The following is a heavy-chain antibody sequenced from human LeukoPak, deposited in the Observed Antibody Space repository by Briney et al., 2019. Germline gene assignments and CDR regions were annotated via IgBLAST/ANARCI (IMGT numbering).Heavy chain of an antibody. V-gene: IGHV3-7*01. D-gene: IGHD3-3*01. CDR3: ARELSWSGRDY. J-gene: IGHJ4*02. CDR1: GFTFSGSW. CDR2: INQDGSAK. Sequence: GGSLRLSCAASGFTFSGSWMSWVRQAPGKGLEWVANINQDGSAKNYLDSVKGRVTISIDRGKNSLYLQMNSLRDEDTAVYYCARELSWSGRDYWGQGTLVTVSS.